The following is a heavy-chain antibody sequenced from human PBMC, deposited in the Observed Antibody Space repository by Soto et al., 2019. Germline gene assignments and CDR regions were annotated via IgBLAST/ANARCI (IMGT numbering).Heavy chain of an antibody. J-gene: IGHJ5*02. CDR2: IYNSGST. CDR3: ARANSGTYEAWFDP. D-gene: IGHD1-26*01. CDR1: GGSISSYF. V-gene: IGHV4-59*01. Sequence: SETLSLTCTVSGGSISSYFWSWIRQPPGKGLEWISYIYNSGSTNYNPSLKSRVTMSVDTSKNQFSLKLNSVTAADTAVYYCARANSGTYEAWFDPWGQGTLVTVSS.